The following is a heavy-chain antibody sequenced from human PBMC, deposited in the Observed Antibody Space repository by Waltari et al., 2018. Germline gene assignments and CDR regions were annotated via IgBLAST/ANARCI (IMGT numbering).Heavy chain of an antibody. CDR1: GGTFSNFA. CDR2: IIPKFSMT. D-gene: IGHD3-3*01. V-gene: IGHV1-69*01. J-gene: IGHJ1*01. CDR3: ATAIFGVVY. Sequence: QVQLMQSGAEVKKPGSSVKVSCNASGGTFSNFAISWVRQAPGQGLEWMGGIIPKFSMTTYAQKFQGRVTITADESTSTAYMELSSLRSEDTAVYYCATAIFGVVYWGQGVLVTVSS.